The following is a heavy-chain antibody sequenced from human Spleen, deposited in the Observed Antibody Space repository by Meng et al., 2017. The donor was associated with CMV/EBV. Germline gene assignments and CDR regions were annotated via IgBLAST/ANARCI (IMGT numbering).Heavy chain of an antibody. J-gene: IGHJ4*02. V-gene: IGHV4-39*07. D-gene: IGHD2-15*01. CDR3: ARDRRHGGGHRV. CDR2: IYYSGST. Sequence: SETLSLTCTVSGGSISSSSYYWGWIRQPPGKGLEWIGSIYYSGSTYYNPSLKSRVTISVDTSKNQFSRKLSSVTAADTAVYYCARDRRHGGGHRVWGQGTLVTVSS. CDR1: GGSISSSSYY.